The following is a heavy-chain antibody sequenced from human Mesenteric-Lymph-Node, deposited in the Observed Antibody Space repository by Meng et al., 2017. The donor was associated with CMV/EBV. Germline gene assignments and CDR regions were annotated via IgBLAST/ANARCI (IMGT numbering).Heavy chain of an antibody. CDR2: IYSDGST. CDR3: ARHIGETHWVGDAFDI. D-gene: IGHD2-21*01. CDR1: GFTVSTNY. V-gene: IGHV3-53*01. Sequence: GSSLKISCASSGFTVSTNYMSWVRQAPGKGLEWVSVIYSDGSTYYADSVKGRFTISRDNSKNTPYLQMNSLRAEDTAMYYCARHIGETHWVGDAFDIWGQGTMVTVSS. J-gene: IGHJ3*02.